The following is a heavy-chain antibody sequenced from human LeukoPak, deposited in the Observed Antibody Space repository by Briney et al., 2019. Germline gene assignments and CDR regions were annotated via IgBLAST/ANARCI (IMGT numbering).Heavy chain of an antibody. CDR3: ARYSGDYGDDLYFFDY. V-gene: IGHV3-53*01. CDR1: GFTVTSSY. D-gene: IGHD4-17*01. Sequence: GGSLRLSCAVAGFTVTSSYMSWVRQAPGKGLEWVSVTYSVGTTYYADSVKGRFTISRDNSENTLVLQMSSLRNEDTAVYYCARYSGDYGDDLYFFDYWGQGTLVTVSS. CDR2: TYSVGTT. J-gene: IGHJ4*02.